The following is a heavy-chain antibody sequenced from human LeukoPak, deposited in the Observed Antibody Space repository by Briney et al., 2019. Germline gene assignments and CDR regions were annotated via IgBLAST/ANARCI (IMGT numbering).Heavy chain of an antibody. V-gene: IGHV3-48*03. J-gene: IGHJ3*02. CDR2: ISRCGSYI. CDR3: ARDPGYSSTGVHAFDI. Sequence: GGSLRLSCTASGFAFSIYEMDWVRQAPGKGLEWVSYISRCGSYIQYAESVKGLFTISRDNAEKSLFLQMNSLRDEDTAVYYCARDPGYSSTGVHAFDIWGRGTMVTVSS. CDR1: GFAFSIYE. D-gene: IGHD6-13*01.